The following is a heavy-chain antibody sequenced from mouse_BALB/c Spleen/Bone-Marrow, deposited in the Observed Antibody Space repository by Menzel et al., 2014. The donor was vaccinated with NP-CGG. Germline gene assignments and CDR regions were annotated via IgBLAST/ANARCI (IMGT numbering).Heavy chain of an antibody. Sequence: VQLQQSGAELAKPGASVKMSCKASGHTFTSYWMHWVKQRPGQGLEWIGYINPSTGYTEYNQKFKDKATLTADKPSSTAYMQLSSLTSEDSAVYYCARYDGYEAYWGQGTLVTVSA. J-gene: IGHJ3*01. V-gene: IGHV1-7*01. CDR2: INPSTGYT. CDR3: ARYDGYEAY. D-gene: IGHD2-3*01. CDR1: GHTFTSYW.